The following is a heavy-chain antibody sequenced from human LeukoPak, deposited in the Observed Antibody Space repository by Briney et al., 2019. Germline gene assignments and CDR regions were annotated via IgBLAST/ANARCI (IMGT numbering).Heavy chain of an antibody. J-gene: IGHJ6*04. D-gene: IGHD3-10*01. CDR3: AKAFYGSGPYYYGMDV. CDR1: GFTFSSYG. V-gene: IGHV3-30*18. CDR2: ISYDGSNK. Sequence: GRSLRLSCAAPGFTFSSYGMHWVRQAPGKGLEWVAVISYDGSNKYYADSVKGRFTISRDNSKNTLYLQMNSLRAEDTAVYYCAKAFYGSGPYYYGMDVWGKGTTVTVSS.